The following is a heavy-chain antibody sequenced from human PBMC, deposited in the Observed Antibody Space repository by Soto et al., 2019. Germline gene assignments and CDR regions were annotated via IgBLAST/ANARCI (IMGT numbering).Heavy chain of an antibody. CDR1: GYSFISYW. Sequence: GESLKISCKGSGYSFISYWIGWVRQMPGKGLEWMGIIYPGDSDTRYSPSFQGQVTISADKSISTAYLQWSSLKASDTAMYYCARLSCSSTSCYQAYYYYYGMDVWGQGTTVTVSS. J-gene: IGHJ6*02. CDR2: IYPGDSDT. V-gene: IGHV5-51*01. D-gene: IGHD2-2*01. CDR3: ARLSCSSTSCYQAYYYYYGMDV.